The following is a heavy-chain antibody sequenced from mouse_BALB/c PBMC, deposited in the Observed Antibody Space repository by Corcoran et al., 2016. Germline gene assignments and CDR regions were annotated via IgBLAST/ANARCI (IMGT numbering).Heavy chain of an antibody. Sequence: EVQLQQSGAELVKPGASVKLSCTASGFNIKDNYMHWVKQRPEQGLEWIGRIDPANGNTKYDPKFQGKATITADTSSNTAYLQLSSLTSEDTAVYYCARERNYFDYWGQGTTLTVSS. CDR2: IDPANGNT. V-gene: IGHV14-3*02. CDR3: ARERNYFDY. J-gene: IGHJ2*01. CDR1: GFNIKDNY.